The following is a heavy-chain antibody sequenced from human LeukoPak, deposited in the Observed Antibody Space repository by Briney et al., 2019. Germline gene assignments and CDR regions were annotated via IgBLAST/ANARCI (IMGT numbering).Heavy chain of an antibody. CDR3: AKEAQYDSSGYYHEYFQH. J-gene: IGHJ1*01. CDR1: GFTFSSYA. Sequence: GGSLRLSCAASGFTFSSYAMSWVRQAPGKGLEWVSAISGSGGSTYYADSVKGRFTISRDNSKNTLYLQMNSLRAEDTAVYYCAKEAQYDSSGYYHEYFQHWGQGTLVTVSS. D-gene: IGHD3-22*01. CDR2: ISGSGGST. V-gene: IGHV3-23*01.